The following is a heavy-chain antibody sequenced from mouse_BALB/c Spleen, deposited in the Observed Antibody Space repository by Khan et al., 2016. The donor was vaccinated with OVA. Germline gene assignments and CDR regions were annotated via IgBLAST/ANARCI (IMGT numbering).Heavy chain of an antibody. J-gene: IGHJ3*01. CDR3: APVGNYYVSFAY. Sequence: AQLQQSGPELVKPGASVKMSCKASGYTFTSYVMHWVKQKPGLGLEWIGYIYPFNDDTKYNEKFKGKATLTSDKSSSTAYMELSSLTSEDSAVYYCAPVGNYYVSFAYWGQGTLVTVSA. V-gene: IGHV1S136*01. CDR1: GYTFTSYV. CDR2: IYPFNDDT. D-gene: IGHD1-1*01.